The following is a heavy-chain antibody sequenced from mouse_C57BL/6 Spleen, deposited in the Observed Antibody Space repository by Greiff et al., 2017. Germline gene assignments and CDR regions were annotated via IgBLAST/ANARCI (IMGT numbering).Heavy chain of an antibody. CDR2: IYPRSGNT. CDR1: GYTFTSYG. Sequence: VQLQQSGAELARPGASVKLSCKASGYTFTSYGISWVKQRTGQGLEWIGEIYPRSGNTYYNEKFKGKATLTADKSSSTAYMELRSLTSGDSAVYFCARNLDMGLFGYWGQGTSLTVAS. CDR3: ARNLDMGLFGY. D-gene: IGHD4-1*01. V-gene: IGHV1-81*01. J-gene: IGHJ2*03.